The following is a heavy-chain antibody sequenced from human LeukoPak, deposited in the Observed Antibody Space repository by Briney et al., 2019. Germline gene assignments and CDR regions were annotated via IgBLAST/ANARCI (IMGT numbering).Heavy chain of an antibody. J-gene: IGHJ6*03. D-gene: IGHD6-19*01. Sequence: ASVKVSCKASGYTFTGYFMHWVRQAPGQGLEWMGWINPYSGDTEYAQKFRGRVTMTRDTSTSTAYMDLRSLRSDDTAVYYCARDLRYSSGWSASGMDVWGKGTTVTISS. V-gene: IGHV1-2*02. CDR2: INPYSGDT. CDR3: ARDLRYSSGWSASGMDV. CDR1: GYTFTGYF.